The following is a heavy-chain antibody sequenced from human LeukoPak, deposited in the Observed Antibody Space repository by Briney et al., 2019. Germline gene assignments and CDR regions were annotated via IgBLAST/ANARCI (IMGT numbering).Heavy chain of an antibody. Sequence: ASVKVSCKASGGTFSSYAISWVRQAPGQGLEWMGGIIPIFGTANYAQKFQGRVTITADESTSTAYMELSSQRSEDTAVYYCASSIYDILTGYYPHYYYYYGMDVWGKGTTVTVSS. J-gene: IGHJ6*04. CDR2: IIPIFGTA. CDR1: GGTFSSYA. V-gene: IGHV1-69*13. CDR3: ASSIYDILTGYYPHYYYYYGMDV. D-gene: IGHD3-9*01.